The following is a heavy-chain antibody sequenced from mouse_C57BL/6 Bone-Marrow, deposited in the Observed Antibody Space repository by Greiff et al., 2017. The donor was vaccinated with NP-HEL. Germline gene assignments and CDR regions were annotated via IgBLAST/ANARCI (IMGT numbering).Heavy chain of an antibody. CDR1: GYTFTSYW. CDR2: IDPSDSYT. D-gene: IGHD4-1*01. J-gene: IGHJ2*01. CDR3: AREGTGTNYFDY. V-gene: IGHV1-59*01. Sequence: QVHVKQPGAELVRPGTSVKLSCKASGYTFTSYWMHWVKQRPGQGLEWIGVIDPSDSYTNYNQKFKGKATLTVDTSSSTADMQLSSLTSDDSAVYYCAREGTGTNYFDYWGQGTTLTVSS.